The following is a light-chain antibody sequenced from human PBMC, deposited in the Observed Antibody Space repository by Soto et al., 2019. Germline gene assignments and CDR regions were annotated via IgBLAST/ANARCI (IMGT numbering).Light chain of an antibody. J-gene: IGKJ1*01. Sequence: DIRMTQSASSLSAYVEDRVTITFRASQSVGNFLNWYQQKPGLPPKYLIYAASNLQSGVPSRFSGSGSGTDFTLTISNLQPEDFATYYCQQSFTTWTFAQGTKVDIK. CDR2: AAS. CDR1: QSVGNF. CDR3: QQSFTTWT. V-gene: IGKV1-39*01.